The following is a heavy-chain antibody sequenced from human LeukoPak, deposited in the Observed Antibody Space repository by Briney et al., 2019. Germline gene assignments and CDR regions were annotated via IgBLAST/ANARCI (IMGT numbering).Heavy chain of an antibody. CDR1: GFTFSSYW. D-gene: IGHD1-1*01. CDR3: ARQRTGTTWFYFQH. CDR2: IKQDGSEK. Sequence: GGSLRLSCAASGFTFSSYWMSWVRQAPGKGLEWVANIKQDGSEKYYVDSVKGRFTISRDNAKNSLYLQMNSLRAEDTAVYYCARQRTGTTWFYFQHWGQGTLVTVSS. J-gene: IGHJ1*01. V-gene: IGHV3-7*05.